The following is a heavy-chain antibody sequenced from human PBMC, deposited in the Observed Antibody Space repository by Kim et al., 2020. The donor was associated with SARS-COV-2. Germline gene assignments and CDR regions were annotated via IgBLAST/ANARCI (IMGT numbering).Heavy chain of an antibody. CDR1: GGTFSSYA. Sequence: SVKVSCKASGGTFSSYAISWVRQAPGQGLEWMGGIIPIFGTANYAQKFQGRVTITADESTSTAYMELSSLRSEDTAVYYCARENSNSSSWYGYYYGMDVWGQGTTVTVSS. J-gene: IGHJ6*02. CDR3: ARENSNSSSWYGYYYGMDV. V-gene: IGHV1-69*13. CDR2: IIPIFGTA. D-gene: IGHD6-13*01.